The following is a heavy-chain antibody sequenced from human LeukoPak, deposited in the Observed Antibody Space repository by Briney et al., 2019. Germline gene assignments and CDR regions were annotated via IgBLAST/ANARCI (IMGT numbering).Heavy chain of an antibody. V-gene: IGHV3-48*01. J-gene: IGHJ4*02. CDR1: GFTFSDFA. CDR3: ARYYGDYALDY. CDR2: ISSSSSTI. Sequence: PGRSLRLSCAASGFTFSDFAMHWVRQAPGKGLEWVSYISSSSSTIYYADSVKGRFTISRDNAKNSLYLQMNTLRAEDTAVYYCARYYGDYALDYWGQGTLVTVSP. D-gene: IGHD4-17*01.